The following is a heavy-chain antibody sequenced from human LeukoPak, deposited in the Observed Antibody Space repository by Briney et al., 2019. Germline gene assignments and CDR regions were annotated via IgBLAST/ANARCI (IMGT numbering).Heavy chain of an antibody. V-gene: IGHV4-59*01. CDR3: ARLDGSGRGYFDY. CDR2: IYYSGST. CDR1: GGSISSYY. Sequence: PSETLSLTCTVSGGSISSYYWSWIRQPPGRGLEWIGYIYYSGSTNYNPSLKSRVTISVDTSKNQFSLKLSSVTAADTAVYYCARLDGSGRGYFDYWGQGTLVTVSS. D-gene: IGHD3-10*01. J-gene: IGHJ4*02.